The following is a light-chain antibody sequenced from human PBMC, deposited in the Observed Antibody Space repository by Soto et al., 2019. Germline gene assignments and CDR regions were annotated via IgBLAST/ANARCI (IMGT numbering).Light chain of an antibody. CDR2: DVS. CDR1: SSDVGGYNY. J-gene: IGLJ2*01. CDR3: SSYTTRSPHVV. Sequence: QSVLTQPASVSGSPGQSITISCTGTSSDVGGYNYVSWYQQHPGKAPKLMIYDVSNRPSGVSNRFSGSKSGNTASLTISGLQAEDEADYSCSSYTTRSPHVVFGGGTKLTVL. V-gene: IGLV2-14*01.